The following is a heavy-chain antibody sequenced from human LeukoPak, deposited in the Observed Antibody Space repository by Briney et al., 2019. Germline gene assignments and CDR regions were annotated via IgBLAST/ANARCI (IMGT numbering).Heavy chain of an antibody. CDR1: GGSFSGYY. CDR3: ARLSGLRARHFDY. V-gene: IGHV4-34*01. D-gene: IGHD3-10*01. CDR2: INHSGST. Sequence: SETLSLTCAVYGGSFSGYYWSWIRQPPGKGLEWIGEINHSGSTNYNPSLKSRVTISVDTSTNQFSLKLSSVTAADTAVYYCARLSGLRARHFDYWGQGTLVTVSS. J-gene: IGHJ4*02.